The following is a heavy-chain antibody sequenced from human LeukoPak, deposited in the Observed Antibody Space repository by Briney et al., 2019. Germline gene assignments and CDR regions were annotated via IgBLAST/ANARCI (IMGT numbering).Heavy chain of an antibody. CDR2: ISAYNGNT. CDR3: ARDIQDGDGHPFDY. Sequence: ASVKVSCKASGYTFISYGISWVRQAPGQGLEWMGWISAYNGNTNYAQKLQGRVTMTTDTSTNTAYMDLRSLRSDDTAVCYCARDIQDGDGHPFDYWGQGTLVTVSS. CDR1: GYTFISYG. J-gene: IGHJ4*02. D-gene: IGHD5-24*01. V-gene: IGHV1-18*01.